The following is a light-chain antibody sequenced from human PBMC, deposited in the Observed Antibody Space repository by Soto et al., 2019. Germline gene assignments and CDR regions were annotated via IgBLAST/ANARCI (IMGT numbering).Light chain of an antibody. CDR2: WAS. V-gene: IGKV4-1*01. J-gene: IGKJ1*01. CDR3: QQYYSTPRT. CDR1: QSGLYSSNNKNY. Sequence: DIVMTQSPDSLAVSLGGRATITCKSSQSGLYSSNNKNYLAWYQQKPGQPPKLLIYWASTRESGVPDRFSGSGSGTDFTLTISSLQAEDVAVYYCQQYYSTPRTFGQGTKVEIK.